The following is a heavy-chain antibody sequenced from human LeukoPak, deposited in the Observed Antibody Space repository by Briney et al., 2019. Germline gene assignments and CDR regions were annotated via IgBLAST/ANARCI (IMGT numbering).Heavy chain of an antibody. V-gene: IGHV6-1*01. CDR1: GDSVSSNSAA. CDR3: ARANSYSGTWYLRVMYYGLDV. D-gene: IGHD6-13*01. Sequence: SQTLSLTCAISGDSVSSNSAAWNWIRQSPSGGLEWLGRTYYRSEWYNDYAVSVKSRITINPDTSKNQFSLQLNSVTPEDTAVYYCARANSYSGTWYLRVMYYGLDVWGPGTTVTVSS. CDR2: TYYRSEWYN. J-gene: IGHJ6*02.